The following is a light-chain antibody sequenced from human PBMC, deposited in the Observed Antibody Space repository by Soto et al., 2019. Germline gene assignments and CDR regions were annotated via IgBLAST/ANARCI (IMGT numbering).Light chain of an antibody. CDR2: EVS. Sequence: QSALTQPPSASGSPGQSVTISCTGTSSDVGGYNYVSWYQQHPGKAPKLMIYEVSKRPSGVPDRFSGSKSGNTASLTVSGLQAEDEAEYYCSSYAGSNNSVFGTGTKLTVL. CDR1: SSDVGGYNY. V-gene: IGLV2-8*01. CDR3: SSYAGSNNSV. J-gene: IGLJ1*01.